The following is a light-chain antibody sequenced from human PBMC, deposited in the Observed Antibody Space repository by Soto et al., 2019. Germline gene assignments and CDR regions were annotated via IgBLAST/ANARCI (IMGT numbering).Light chain of an antibody. Sequence: EIVLTQSPGTLSLSPGERATLSCRASQSVSSTYSTYLAWYQQKPGQAPRLLIYGASSRATGVPDRFSGSGSGTDFTLTISRLEPEDFAVYYCHQYDSSPPHTFGQGTRLEIK. CDR1: QSVSSTY. J-gene: IGKJ5*01. CDR3: HQYDSSPPHT. V-gene: IGKV3-20*01. CDR2: GAS.